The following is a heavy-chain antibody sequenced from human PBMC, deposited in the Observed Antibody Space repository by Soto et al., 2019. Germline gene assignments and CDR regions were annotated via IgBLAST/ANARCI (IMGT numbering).Heavy chain of an antibody. CDR1: GGTFSSYA. D-gene: IGHD3-16*02. J-gene: IGHJ4*02. CDR3: ARDLITFGGVIVINFGY. CDR2: IIPIFGTA. Sequence: SVKVSCKASGGTFSSYAISWVRQAPGQVLEWMGGIIPIFGTANYAQKFQGRVTITANYSTSTAYMELSSLRSEDPAVYYCARDLITFGGVIVINFGYWGQGTLVTVSS. V-gene: IGHV1-69*13.